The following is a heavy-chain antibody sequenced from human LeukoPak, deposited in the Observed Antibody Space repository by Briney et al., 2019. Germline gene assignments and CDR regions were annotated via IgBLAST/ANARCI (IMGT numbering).Heavy chain of an antibody. V-gene: IGHV4-59*01. CDR3: ARGYSYGSYYFDY. Sequence: SETLSLTCTVSGGSISSYYWSWIRQPPGKGLEWIGYIYYSGSTNNKPSLKSRVTISVDTSKNQFSLKLSSVTAADTAIYYCARGYSYGSYYFDYWGQGTLVTVSS. CDR1: GGSISSYY. CDR2: IYYSGST. D-gene: IGHD5-18*01. J-gene: IGHJ4*02.